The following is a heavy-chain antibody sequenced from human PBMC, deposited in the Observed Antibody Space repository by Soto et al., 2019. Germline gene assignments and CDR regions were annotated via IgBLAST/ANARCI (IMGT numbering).Heavy chain of an antibody. CDR1: GYTFTGYY. D-gene: IGHD3-22*01. J-gene: IGHJ4*02. Sequence: ASVKVSCKASGYTFTGYYMHWVRQAPGQGLEWMGWINPNSGGTNYAQKFQGWVTMTRDTSISTAYMELSRLRSDDTAVYYCARAFDYYDSSGYYSGFDYSGQGTLVTVSS. CDR2: INPNSGGT. V-gene: IGHV1-2*04. CDR3: ARAFDYYDSSGYYSGFDY.